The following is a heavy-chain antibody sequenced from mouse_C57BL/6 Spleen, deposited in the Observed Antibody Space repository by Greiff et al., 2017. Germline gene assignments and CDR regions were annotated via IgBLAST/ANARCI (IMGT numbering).Heavy chain of an antibody. CDR3: ARRFDY. Sequence: QVQLQQPGAELVKPGASVKLSCKASGYTFTSYWMQWVKQRPGQGLEWIGEIDPSDSYTNYNQKFKGKATLTVDTSSRTAYMQLSSLTSEDSAVYYCARRFDYWGQGTTLTVSS. CDR1: GYTFTSYW. V-gene: IGHV1-50*01. CDR2: IDPSDSYT. J-gene: IGHJ2*01.